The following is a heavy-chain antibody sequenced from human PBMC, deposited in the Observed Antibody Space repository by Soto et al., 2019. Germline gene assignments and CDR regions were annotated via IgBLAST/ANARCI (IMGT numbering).Heavy chain of an antibody. CDR2: IWYDGSNK. J-gene: IGHJ6*02. Sequence: QVQLVESGGGVVQPGRSLRLSCAASGFTFSSYGMHWVRQAPGKGLEWVAVIWYDGSNKYYADSVKGRFTISRDNSKNTLYLQMNRLRAEDTAVYYCARDDGYSSGWYGGVSYYGMDLWGQGTTVTVSS. CDR3: ARDDGYSSGWYGGVSYYGMDL. D-gene: IGHD6-19*01. CDR1: GFTFSSYG. V-gene: IGHV3-33*01.